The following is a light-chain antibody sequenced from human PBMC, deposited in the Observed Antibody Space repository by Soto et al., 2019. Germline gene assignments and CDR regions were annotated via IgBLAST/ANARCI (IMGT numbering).Light chain of an antibody. CDR1: SSDVGGYNY. Sequence: QSALTQPASVSGSPGQSITISCTGTSSDVGGYNYVSWYQQHPGKAPKLMIFEVSNRPSGVSIHFSGSKSGNTASLTISGLQAEDEADYYCSSYTSSGTLVLGTGTKVTVL. V-gene: IGLV2-14*01. CDR3: SSYTSSGTLV. J-gene: IGLJ1*01. CDR2: EVS.